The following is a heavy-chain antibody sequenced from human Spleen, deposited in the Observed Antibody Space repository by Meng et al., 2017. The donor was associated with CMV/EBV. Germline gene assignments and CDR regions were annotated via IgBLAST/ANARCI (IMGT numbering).Heavy chain of an antibody. CDR2: ISSSGSRT. V-gene: IGHV3-23*01. CDR3: AKAVWFEEFPFYFDY. D-gene: IGHD3-10*01. Sequence: SEFTFSSYAMSWVRQAPGKGLEWVSGISSSGSRTYYADSVKGRFTISRDNFKNSLFLQMNSLGAEDTAVYSCAKAVWFEEFPFYFDYWGQGSLVTVSS. J-gene: IGHJ4*02. CDR1: EFTFSSYA.